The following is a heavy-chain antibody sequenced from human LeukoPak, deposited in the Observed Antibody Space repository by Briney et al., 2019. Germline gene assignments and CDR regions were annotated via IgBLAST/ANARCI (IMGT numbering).Heavy chain of an antibody. J-gene: IGHJ3*02. CDR1: GLSVSTMF. Sequence: GGSLRLSCAGSGLSVSTMFMSCVRQAPGKGLEWVSLIYSGGSTYYSDSVKGRFTISRDNSKNTVYLQMSTLRAEDTAVYYCARGWGTAFDIWGQGRMVTVSS. CDR2: IYSGGST. CDR3: ARGWGTAFDI. D-gene: IGHD3-16*01. V-gene: IGHV3-53*01.